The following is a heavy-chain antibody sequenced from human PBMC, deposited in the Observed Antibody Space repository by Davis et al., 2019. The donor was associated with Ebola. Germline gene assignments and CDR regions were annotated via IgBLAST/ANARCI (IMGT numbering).Heavy chain of an antibody. CDR1: GGSISSGVYS. CDR3: ARTERLYISGWQLGMDV. J-gene: IGHJ6*02. CDR2: MYGSGST. D-gene: IGHD6-19*01. V-gene: IGHV4-31*03. Sequence: MPSETLSLTCTVSGGSISSGVYSWSWIRQHPETGLEWLGYMYGSGSTDYNPSLKSRITISVDTSTNQFSLNLRLVTAADTAVYYCARTERLYISGWQLGMDVWGQGTTVIVSS.